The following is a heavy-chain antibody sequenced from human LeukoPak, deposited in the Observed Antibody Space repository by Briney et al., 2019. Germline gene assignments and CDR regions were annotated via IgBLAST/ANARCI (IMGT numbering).Heavy chain of an antibody. CDR2: INHSGRT. V-gene: IGHV4-34*01. CDR1: GGSFSGYY. Sequence: SETLSLTCAVYGGSFSGYYWTWIRQPPGKGLEWIGEINHSGRTNYNPSLKSRVSISVDTSNHQFSLRLGSVTAADTAVYYCATYWSTGDSDCWGQGTLVTVSS. CDR3: ATYWSTGDSDC. J-gene: IGHJ4*02. D-gene: IGHD7-27*01.